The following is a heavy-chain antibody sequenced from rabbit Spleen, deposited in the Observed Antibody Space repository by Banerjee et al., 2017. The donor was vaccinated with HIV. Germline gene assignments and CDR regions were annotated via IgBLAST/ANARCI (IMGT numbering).Heavy chain of an antibody. J-gene: IGHJ6*01. V-gene: IGHV1S40*01. CDR2: IDTGSSGFS. CDR3: ARDTSSSFSSYGMDL. Sequence: QSLEESGGGLVKPGASLTLTCKASGFSFSRGYDMCWVRQAPGKGLEWIACIDTGSSGFSYFASWAKGRFTCSKTSSTTVTLQMTRLTAADTATYFCARDTSSSFSSYGMDLWGQGTLVTVS. D-gene: IGHD1-1*01. CDR1: GFSFSRGYD.